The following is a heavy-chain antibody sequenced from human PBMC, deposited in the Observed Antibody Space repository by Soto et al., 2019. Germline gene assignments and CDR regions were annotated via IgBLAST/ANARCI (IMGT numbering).Heavy chain of an antibody. V-gene: IGHV3-23*01. D-gene: IGHD3-3*01. Sequence: GSLRLCCADSGFSFNSYAMNWVGQAPGKGLEWVTTINGGSTPYYADSVKGRFTISRDNSKNTLYLQMKSLRAEDTAVYYCAKDKDWSGVYGMDVWGQGTTVTVPS. CDR3: AKDKDWSGVYGMDV. CDR2: INGGSTP. J-gene: IGHJ6*02. CDR1: GFSFNSYA.